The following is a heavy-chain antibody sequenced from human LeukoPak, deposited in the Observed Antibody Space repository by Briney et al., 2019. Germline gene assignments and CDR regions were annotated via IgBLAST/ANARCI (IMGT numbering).Heavy chain of an antibody. J-gene: IGHJ6*02. CDR2: IIPIFGTA. Sequence: SVTVSCKASGGTFSSYAISWVRQAPGQGLEWMGGIIPIFGTANYAQKFQGRVTITADESTSTAYMELSSLRSEDTAVYYCARDSHAGNYDFWSGYPSWGMDVWGQGTTVTVSS. D-gene: IGHD3-3*01. V-gene: IGHV1-69*13. CDR1: GGTFSSYA. CDR3: ARDSHAGNYDFWSGYPSWGMDV.